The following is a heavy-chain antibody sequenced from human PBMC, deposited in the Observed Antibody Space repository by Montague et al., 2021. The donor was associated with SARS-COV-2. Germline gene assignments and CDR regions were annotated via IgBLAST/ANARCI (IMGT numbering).Heavy chain of an antibody. D-gene: IGHD2-2*01. CDR3: ALPTAGARFDP. Sequence: SETLSLTCAVSGGSISSCNWRSWVRPPPGKGLEWIGIIYHSGSTNYHPPLKRRVTISLAKSKNHFSLKMSSVTAADTGVYYCALPTAGARFDPWGQGTLVTVSS. CDR1: GGSISSCNW. CDR2: IYHSGST. V-gene: IGHV4-4*02. J-gene: IGHJ5*02.